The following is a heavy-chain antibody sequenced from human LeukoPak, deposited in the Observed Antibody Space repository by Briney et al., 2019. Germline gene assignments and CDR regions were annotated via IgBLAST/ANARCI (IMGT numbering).Heavy chain of an antibody. Sequence: GGSLRLSCAASRFTFDDYIMHWVRQAPGKGLVWVSRINSDGSSTSYADSVKGRFTISRDNAKNTLYLQMNSLRAEDTAVYYCATNTAAAGTWYYFDYWGQGTLVTVSS. D-gene: IGHD6-13*01. CDR1: RFTFDDYI. V-gene: IGHV3-74*01. CDR2: INSDGSST. CDR3: ATNTAAAGTWYYFDY. J-gene: IGHJ4*02.